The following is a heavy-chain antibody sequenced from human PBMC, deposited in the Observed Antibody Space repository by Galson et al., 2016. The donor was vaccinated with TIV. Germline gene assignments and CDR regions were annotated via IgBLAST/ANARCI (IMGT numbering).Heavy chain of an antibody. Sequence: SVKVSCKASGYTFTGYYMNWVRQAPGQGLEWMGWINPNSGGTNYAQKFQGWVTMTRDTSISTAYMELSRLRSDDTAVYYCARAQVTAARGWYYYYGMDVWGQGTTVTVSS. D-gene: IGHD6-6*01. CDR3: ARAQVTAARGWYYYYGMDV. CDR2: INPNSGGT. V-gene: IGHV1-2*04. J-gene: IGHJ6*02. CDR1: GYTFTGYY.